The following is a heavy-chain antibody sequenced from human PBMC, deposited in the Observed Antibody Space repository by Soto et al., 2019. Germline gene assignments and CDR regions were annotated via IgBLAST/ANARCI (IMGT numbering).Heavy chain of an antibody. CDR2: INSDGSIT. D-gene: IGHD2-2*01. CDR3: ARDQSAWRYQGLYYYGMDV. V-gene: IGHV3-74*01. CDR1: GFTFSTYW. J-gene: IGHJ6*02. Sequence: EVQLVESGGGLVQPGGSLRLSCAASGFTFSTYWMHWVRQVPGKGPVWVSRINSDGSITNYADSVKGRFTISRDNAQNTLLLEMNSLRVEDTAVYYCARDQSAWRYQGLYYYGMDVWGQGTPVTASS.